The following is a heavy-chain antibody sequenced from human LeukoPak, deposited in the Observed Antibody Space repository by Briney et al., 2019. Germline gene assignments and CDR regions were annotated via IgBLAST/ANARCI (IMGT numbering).Heavy chain of an antibody. V-gene: IGHV3-23*01. CDR1: GFTFNNYA. J-gene: IGHJ6*03. CDR2: ITGSGGHT. Sequence: GGSLRLSCEASGFTFNNYALAWVRQSPEKGLEWVSGITGSGGHTYYAHSVKGRFTISRDNSKNTLYLQMYSLRAEDTAVYYCTKDLTDFHYYTDVWGKGTTVIVSS. CDR3: TKDLTDFHYYTDV. D-gene: IGHD2-21*02.